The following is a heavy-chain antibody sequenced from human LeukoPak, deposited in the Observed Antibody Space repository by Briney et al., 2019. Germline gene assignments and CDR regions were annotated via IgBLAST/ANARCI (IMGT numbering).Heavy chain of an antibody. D-gene: IGHD3-10*01. Sequence: SETLSLTCGVSGYSISSGYYWAWIRPPPGKGLDGLGPTYHIGSTSYTPSLGSRITISVDTSKNEFSLNLKSVTAADTAVYYCARAGWIITSGIDYWGQGALVTVSS. CDR3: ARAGWIITSGIDY. V-gene: IGHV4-38-2*01. CDR1: GYSISSGYY. J-gene: IGHJ4*02. CDR2: TYHIGST.